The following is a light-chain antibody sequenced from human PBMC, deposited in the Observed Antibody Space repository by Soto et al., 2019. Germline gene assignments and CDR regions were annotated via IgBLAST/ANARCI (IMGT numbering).Light chain of an antibody. Sequence: QSVLTQSSSASASLGSSVTLTCTLSSGHSSYIIAWHHQQPGKAPRYLMKLEGSGSYNKGSGVPDRFSGSSSGADRYLTISNLQFEDEANYYCETWDRNTRVFGGGTKLTVL. V-gene: IGLV4-60*02. J-gene: IGLJ2*01. CDR1: SGHSSYI. CDR2: LEGSGSY. CDR3: ETWDRNTRV.